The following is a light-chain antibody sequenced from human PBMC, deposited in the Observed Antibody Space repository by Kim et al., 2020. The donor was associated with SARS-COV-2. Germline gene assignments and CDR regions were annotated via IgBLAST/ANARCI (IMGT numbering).Light chain of an antibody. CDR2: YDT. V-gene: IGLV3-21*04. CDR1: NIGGES. J-gene: IGLJ3*02. CDR3: QVWDSSSDHRV. Sequence: SYELTQPPSVSVAPGKTARITCGGDNIGGESVHWFQQKPGQAPVLVIYYDTDRPSGIPERFSGSNSGNTATLSISRGEAGDEADYYCQVWDSSSDHRVFGGGTQLTVL.